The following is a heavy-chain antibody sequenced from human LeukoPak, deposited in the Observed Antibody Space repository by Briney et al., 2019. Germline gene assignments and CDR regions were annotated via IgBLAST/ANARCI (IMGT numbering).Heavy chain of an antibody. D-gene: IGHD2-15*01. Sequence: PGGSLRLSCAASGFTFSSYSMNWVRQAPGKGLEWVSSISSSSSYIYYADSVKGRFTISRDNAKNSLYLQMNSLRAEDTAVYYCARDAVVAANFDYWGQGTLVTVSS. J-gene: IGHJ4*02. CDR2: ISSSSSYI. CDR3: ARDAVVAANFDY. CDR1: GFTFSSYS. V-gene: IGHV3-21*01.